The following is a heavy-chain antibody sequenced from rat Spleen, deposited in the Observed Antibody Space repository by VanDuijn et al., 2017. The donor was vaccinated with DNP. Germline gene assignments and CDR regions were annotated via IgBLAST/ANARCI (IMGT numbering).Heavy chain of an antibody. V-gene: IGHV5-7*01. CDR3: ARPDY. Sequence: EVQLVESGGGLVQPGRSLKLSCVVSGFTFSDYHMAWVRQAPKKGLEWVATISYDGGNTNYRDSVKGRFTISRDNAKRTLYLQMDSLRSEDTATYYCARPDYWGQGVMVTVSS. CDR1: GFTFSDYH. CDR2: ISYDGGNT. J-gene: IGHJ2*01.